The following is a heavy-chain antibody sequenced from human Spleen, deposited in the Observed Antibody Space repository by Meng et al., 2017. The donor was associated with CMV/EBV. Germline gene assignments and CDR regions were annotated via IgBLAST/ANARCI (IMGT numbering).Heavy chain of an antibody. D-gene: IGHD3-22*01. J-gene: IGHJ6*02. CDR3: ARDKYFYDPNSFHLYYYYTGMDV. Sequence: WTGIRQSPSRSLEWLGMTNYRSKWYTDYAPFVRSRIFINADTSKNQFSLQLNSVTPEDTAVYYCARDKYFYDPNSFHLYYYYTGMDVWGQGTTVTVSS. V-gene: IGHV6-1*01. CDR2: TNYRSKWYT.